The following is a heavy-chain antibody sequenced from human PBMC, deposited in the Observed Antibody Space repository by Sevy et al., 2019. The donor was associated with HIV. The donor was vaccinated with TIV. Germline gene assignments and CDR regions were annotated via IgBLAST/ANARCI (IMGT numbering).Heavy chain of an antibody. V-gene: IGHV4-59*01. CDR1: GGSISSYY. J-gene: IGHJ6*02. D-gene: IGHD6-13*01. CDR3: SRDTVAAAGKDYYGMDV. Sequence: SETLSLTCTVSGGSISSYYWSWIRQPPGKGLEWIGYIYYSGSTNYNPSLKSRVTISVDTSKNQFSLKLSSVTAADTAVYYCSRDTVAAAGKDYYGMDVWGQGTTVTVSS. CDR2: IYYSGST.